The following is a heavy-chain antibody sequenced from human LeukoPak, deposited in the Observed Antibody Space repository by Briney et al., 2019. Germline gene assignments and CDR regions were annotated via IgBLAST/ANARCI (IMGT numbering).Heavy chain of an antibody. D-gene: IGHD3-10*01. V-gene: IGHV3-9*01. J-gene: IGHJ4*02. CDR1: GFNFDDYA. Sequence: PGRSLRLSCAASGFNFDDYAMHWVRQAPGKGLEWVSGIDWHSERRGYADSVKGRFTISRDTSKTTISLQMNSLRVEDSDVYYCAKWTRTTLFRGDRARFDSWGQGTLVTVSS. CDR3: AKWTRTTLFRGDRARFDS. CDR2: IDWHSERR.